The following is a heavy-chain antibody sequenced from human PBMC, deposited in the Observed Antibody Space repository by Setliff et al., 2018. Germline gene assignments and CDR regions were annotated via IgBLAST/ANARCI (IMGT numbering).Heavy chain of an antibody. D-gene: IGHD3-3*01. CDR2: ISSSSSTI. CDR3: AKVNNRFWSGYYPYYYGMDV. Sequence: GGSLRLSCAASGFTFSSYSMNWVRQAPGKGLEWVSYISSSSSTIYYADSAKGRFTISRDNAKNSLYLQMNSLRAEDTAVYYCAKVNNRFWSGYYPYYYGMDVWGQGTTVTVS. CDR1: GFTFSSYS. J-gene: IGHJ6*02. V-gene: IGHV3-48*01.